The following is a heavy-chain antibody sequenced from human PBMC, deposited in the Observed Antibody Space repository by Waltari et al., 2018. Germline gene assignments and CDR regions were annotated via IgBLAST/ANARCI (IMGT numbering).Heavy chain of an antibody. CDR1: GVSISSSSNY. Sequence: QLQLQESGPGLVTPSETLSLTCTFSGVSISSSSNYWGWLRQPPGKGLEWIGSIYYSGSTYYNPSLKSRVTISVDTSKNQFSLKLSSVTAADTAVYYCARVSMVQGNAFDIWGQGTMVTVSS. D-gene: IGHD3-10*01. V-gene: IGHV4-39*07. J-gene: IGHJ3*02. CDR3: ARVSMVQGNAFDI. CDR2: IYYSGST.